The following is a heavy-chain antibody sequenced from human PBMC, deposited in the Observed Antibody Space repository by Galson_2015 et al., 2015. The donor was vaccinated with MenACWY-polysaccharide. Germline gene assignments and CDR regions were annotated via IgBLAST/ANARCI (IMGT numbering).Heavy chain of an antibody. CDR1: GFTFNYW. V-gene: IGHV3-74*01. Sequence: SLRLSCAASGFTFNYWMHWVRQAPGPGLVWVSRINSDGSSTNYADSVKGRFTISRDNAKNTLYLQMNSLRAKDTAVYYCAKDIQTARLLNWFAPWCQGPLVTVSS. CDR3: AKDIQTARLLNWFAP. CDR2: INSDGSST. D-gene: IGHD6-6*01. J-gene: IGHJ5*02.